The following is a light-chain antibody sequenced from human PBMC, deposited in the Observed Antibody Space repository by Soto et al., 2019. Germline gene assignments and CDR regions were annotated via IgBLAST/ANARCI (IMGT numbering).Light chain of an antibody. CDR1: ISNIGSNT. V-gene: IGLV1-44*01. CDR2: SNN. J-gene: IGLJ3*02. CDR3: AAWDNSLNGNWV. Sequence: QSVLTQPPSASGTPGQRVTISCSGSISNIGSNTVNWYQQLPGTAPKLIIYSNNQRPSGVPDRFSGSKAGTSASLAISGIHSEDEADYYCAAWDNSLNGNWVFGGGTKLTVL.